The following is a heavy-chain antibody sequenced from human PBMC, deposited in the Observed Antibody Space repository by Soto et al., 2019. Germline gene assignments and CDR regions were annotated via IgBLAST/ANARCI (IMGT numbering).Heavy chain of an antibody. D-gene: IGHD3-16*02. Sequence: GGSLRLSCAASGFSFSNYWMHWVRQAPGKGLVWVSRTNEDGSRTDYADSVQGRFTISRDNANNALYLHMNSLRAEDTAIYYCSTDLSGQYDYWGQGVLVTDSS. CDR1: GFSFSNYW. CDR3: STDLSGQYDY. V-gene: IGHV3-74*01. J-gene: IGHJ4*02. CDR2: TNEDGSRT.